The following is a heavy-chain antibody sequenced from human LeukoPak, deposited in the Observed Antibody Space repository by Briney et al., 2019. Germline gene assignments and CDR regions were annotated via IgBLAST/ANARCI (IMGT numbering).Heavy chain of an antibody. V-gene: IGHV1-46*01. CDR1: GYTFTDYY. J-gene: IGHJ4*02. D-gene: IGHD2-15*01. Sequence: ASVKVSCKASGYTFTDYYMHWVRQAPGQGLECMGVINPGGGSTSYAQKFQDRVTTTRDTSTSIVYMELSRLRAEDTAVYYCAKGTKLAVAANNYFDYWGQGTLLTVSS. CDR3: AKGTKLAVAANNYFDY. CDR2: INPGGGST.